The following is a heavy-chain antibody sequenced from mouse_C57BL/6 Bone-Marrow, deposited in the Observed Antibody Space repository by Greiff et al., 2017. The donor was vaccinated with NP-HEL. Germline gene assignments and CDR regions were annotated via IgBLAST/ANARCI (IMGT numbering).Heavy chain of an antibody. D-gene: IGHD1-1*01. Sequence: VQLQQSGAELVRPGASVTLSCTVSGFNIKDDYMHWVTQRPEQGLEWIGWIDPENGDTEYASKFQGKATITADTSSNTAYLQLSSLTSEDTAVYYCTTGGSSPYAMDYWGQGTSVTVSS. CDR1: GFNIKDDY. J-gene: IGHJ4*01. CDR2: IDPENGDT. CDR3: TTGGSSPYAMDY. V-gene: IGHV14-4*01.